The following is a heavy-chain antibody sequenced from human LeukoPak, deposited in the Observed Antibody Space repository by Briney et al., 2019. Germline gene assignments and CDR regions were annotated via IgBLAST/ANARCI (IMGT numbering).Heavy chain of an antibody. CDR1: GYTFTSYD. D-gene: IGHD6-13*01. V-gene: IGHV1-8*03. CDR3: ARTELEYYYYYMDV. J-gene: IGHJ6*03. CDR2: MNPNSGNT. Sequence: GASVKVSCKASGYTFTSYDINWVRQATGQGLEWMGWMNPNSGNTGYAQKFQGRVTITRNTSISTAYMELSSLRSEDTAVYYCARTELEYYYYYMDVWGKGTTVTVSS.